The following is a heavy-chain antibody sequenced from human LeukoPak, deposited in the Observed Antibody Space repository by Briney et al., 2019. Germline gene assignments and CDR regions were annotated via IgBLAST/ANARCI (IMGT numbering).Heavy chain of an antibody. V-gene: IGHV1-46*01. CDR2: INPSGGST. CDR3: ARGRRIFCSSTSCYSRGWFDP. CDR1: GYTFTSYY. Sequence: ASVKVSCKASGYTFTSYYMHWVRQAPGQGLEWMGIINPSGGSTSYAQKFQGRVTMTRDTSTSTVYMELSSLRSEDTAVYYCARGRRIFCSSTSCYSRGWFDPWGQGTLVTVSP. D-gene: IGHD2-2*01. J-gene: IGHJ5*02.